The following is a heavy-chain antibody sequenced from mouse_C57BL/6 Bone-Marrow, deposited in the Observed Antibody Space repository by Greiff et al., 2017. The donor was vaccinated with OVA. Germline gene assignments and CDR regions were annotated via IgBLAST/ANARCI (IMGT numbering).Heavy chain of an antibody. CDR1: GFTFSSYG. D-gene: IGHD1-1*01. CDR3: ARRLLITTVGADAY. CDR2: ISSGGSYT. Sequence: EVKVVESGGDLVKPGGSLKLSCAASGFTFSSYGMSWVRQTPDKRLEWVATISSGGSYTYYPDSVKGRFTISRDNAKNTLYLQMSSLKSEDTDMYYCARRLLITTVGADAYWGQGTLVTVAA. J-gene: IGHJ3*01. V-gene: IGHV5-6*02.